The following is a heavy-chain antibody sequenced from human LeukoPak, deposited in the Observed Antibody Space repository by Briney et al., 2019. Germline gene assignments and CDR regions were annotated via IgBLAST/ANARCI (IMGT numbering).Heavy chain of an antibody. V-gene: IGHV4-38-2*02. D-gene: IGHD3-22*01. Sequence: PSETLSLTCSVSGDSISNGGYYWGWIRQPPGKGLEWIGSIYHSGSTYYNPSLKSRVTISVDTSKNQFSLKLSSVTAADTAVYYCARDLDYYDSSGSLFDYWGQGTLVTVSS. J-gene: IGHJ4*02. CDR2: IYHSGST. CDR3: ARDLDYYDSSGSLFDY. CDR1: GDSISNGGYY.